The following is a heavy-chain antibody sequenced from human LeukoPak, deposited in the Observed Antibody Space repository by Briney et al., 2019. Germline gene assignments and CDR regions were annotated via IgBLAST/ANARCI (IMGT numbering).Heavy chain of an antibody. CDR2: IYSGGST. CDR3: ARDFSGY. V-gene: IGHV3-66*01. CDR1: GATVNSNY. Sequence: GGSLRLSCVVSGATVNSNYMSWVRQAPGKGLEWVSVIYSGGSTYCADSVKGRFTISRDISKNTLYLQMNDLRAEDTAVYYCARDFSGYWGQGTLVTVSS. D-gene: IGHD3-10*01. J-gene: IGHJ4*01.